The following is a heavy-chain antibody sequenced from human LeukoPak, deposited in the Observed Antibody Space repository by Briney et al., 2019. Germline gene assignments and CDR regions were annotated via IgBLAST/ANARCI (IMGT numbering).Heavy chain of an antibody. CDR1: GFTFSSYA. CDR2: ISGSGGST. V-gene: IGHV3-23*01. Sequence: SGGSLRLSCAASGFTFSSYAMSWVRQAPGKGLEWVSAISGSGGSTYYADSVKGRFTISRDNSKNTLYLQMNSLRAEDTAVYYCAKAGGLRVYSGWSQSGYWGQGTLVTVSS. CDR3: AKAGGLRVYSGWSQSGY. J-gene: IGHJ4*02. D-gene: IGHD6-19*01.